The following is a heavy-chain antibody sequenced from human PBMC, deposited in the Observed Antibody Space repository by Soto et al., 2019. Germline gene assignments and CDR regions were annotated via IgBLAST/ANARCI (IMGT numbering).Heavy chain of an antibody. CDR1: GGSISSSSYY. CDR3: ARVGYGGHFHY. D-gene: IGHD4-17*01. Sequence: SETLSLTCTVSGGSISSSSYYWGWIRQPPGKGLEWIGSIYYSGSTYYNPSLKSRVTISVDTSKNQFSLKLSSVTAADTAVYYCARVGYGGHFHYWGQGTLVTVSS. CDR2: IYYSGST. J-gene: IGHJ4*02. V-gene: IGHV4-39*01.